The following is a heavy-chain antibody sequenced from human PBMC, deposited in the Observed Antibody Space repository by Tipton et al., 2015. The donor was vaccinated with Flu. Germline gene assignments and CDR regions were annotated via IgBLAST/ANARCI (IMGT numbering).Heavy chain of an antibody. CDR2: IYHSGST. CDR1: GGPITSGADY. CDR3: ATTTYYYGSGSHDY. J-gene: IGHJ4*02. V-gene: IGHV4-39*07. Sequence: TLSLTCTVSGGPITSGADYWSWIRQPPGKGLEWIGSIYHSGSTYYNPSLKSRVTISVDTSKNQFSLKLSSVTAADTAVYYCATTTYYYGSGSHDYWGQGTLVTVSS. D-gene: IGHD3-10*01.